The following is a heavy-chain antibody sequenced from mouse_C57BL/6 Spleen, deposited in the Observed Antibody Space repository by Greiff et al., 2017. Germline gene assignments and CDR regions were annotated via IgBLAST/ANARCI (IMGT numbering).Heavy chain of an antibody. V-gene: IGHV1-39*01. CDR1: GYSFTDYN. D-gene: IGHD1-1*01. Sequence: EVQLQQSGPELVKPGASVKISCKASGYSFTDYNMNWVKQSNGKSLEWIGVINPNYGTTSYNQKFKGKATLTVDKSSSTTYMQLNSLTSADSAVYYCARGDDCGSNSHWYVDVWGTGTTVTVS. J-gene: IGHJ1*03. CDR2: INPNYGTT. CDR3: ARGDDCGSNSHWYVDV.